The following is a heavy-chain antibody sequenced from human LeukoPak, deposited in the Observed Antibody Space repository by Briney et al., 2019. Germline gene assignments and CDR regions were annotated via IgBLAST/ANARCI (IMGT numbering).Heavy chain of an antibody. D-gene: IGHD5-18*01. CDR1: GITVSSNY. V-gene: IGHV3-66*01. J-gene: IGHJ5*02. CDR3: AIIHSYGHA. CDR2: IYSGGST. Sequence: GGSLTLSCAVAGITVSSNYMSWVRQAPGKGLEWVSVIYSGGSTYYAGSVKCRFTISRDRSKNTLYLQMSSLRVEDTAVYYCAIIHSYGHAWGQGTLVAVSS.